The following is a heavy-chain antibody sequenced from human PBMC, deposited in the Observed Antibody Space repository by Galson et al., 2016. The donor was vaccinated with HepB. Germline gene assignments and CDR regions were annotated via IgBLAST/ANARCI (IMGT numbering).Heavy chain of an antibody. CDR3: ARDYAGGLTDALDF. J-gene: IGHJ3*01. Sequence: SVKVSCKASGHTFTSYAMHWVRQAPGQGLEWMGWINAGNGDTKYSQKFKGRVTITSDSSASTVYMELRSLRSADTGIFYCARDYAGGLTDALDFWGQGTVLTVSS. CDR1: GHTFTSYA. CDR2: INAGNGDT. D-gene: IGHD2-2*01. V-gene: IGHV1-3*01.